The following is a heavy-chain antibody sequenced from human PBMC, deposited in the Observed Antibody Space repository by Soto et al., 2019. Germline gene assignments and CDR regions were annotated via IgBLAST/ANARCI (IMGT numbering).Heavy chain of an antibody. CDR3: AQGGSYYGY. Sequence: EVQLVESGGGLVQPGGSLRLSCAASGFTVSSNYMNWIRQAPGKGLEWVSLIYSGGSTYYADSVKGRFTISRDISNNTLYLQMNSLRTEDTAVYYCAQGGSYYGYWGQGTLVTVSS. CDR1: GFTVSSNY. V-gene: IGHV3-66*01. D-gene: IGHD1-26*01. CDR2: IYSGGST. J-gene: IGHJ4*02.